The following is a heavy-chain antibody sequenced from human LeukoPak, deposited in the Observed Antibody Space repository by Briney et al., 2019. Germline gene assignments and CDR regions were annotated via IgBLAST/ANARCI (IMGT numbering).Heavy chain of an antibody. V-gene: IGHV4-59*01. CDR1: GGSISTYY. Sequence: SETLSLTCTVSGGSISTYYWSWIRQPPGKGLEWIGYIYYSGSTNYNPSLKSRVTISVDTSKNQFSLKLSSVTAADTAVYYCARDTDGYNRFDYWGQGTLVTVSS. J-gene: IGHJ4*02. CDR2: IYYSGST. D-gene: IGHD5-24*01. CDR3: ARDTDGYNRFDY.